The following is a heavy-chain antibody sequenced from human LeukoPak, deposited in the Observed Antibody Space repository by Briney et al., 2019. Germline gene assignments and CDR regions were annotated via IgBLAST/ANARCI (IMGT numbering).Heavy chain of an antibody. V-gene: IGHV4-30-4*08. CDR3: ARVELVVGAKNAFDI. D-gene: IGHD1-26*01. Sequence: SETLSLTCTVSGGSISSGDYYWSWIRQPPGKALEWIGYIYYSGSTYYNPSLKSRVTISVDTSKNQFSLKLSSVTAADTAVYYCARVELVVGAKNAFDIWGQGTMVTVSS. CDR2: IYYSGST. CDR1: GGSISSGDYY. J-gene: IGHJ3*02.